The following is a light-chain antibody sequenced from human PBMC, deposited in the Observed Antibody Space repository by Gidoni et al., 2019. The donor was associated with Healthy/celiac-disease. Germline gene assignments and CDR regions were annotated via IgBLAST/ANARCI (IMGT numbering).Light chain of an antibody. J-gene: IGKJ1*01. Sequence: IVLTQSPGTLSLSPGERATLSCRASQSVSSSYLAWYQQKPGQAPRLLIYGASSRATGIPDRFSASGSGTDFTLTISRLEPEDFAVYYCQQTGSSPKTFGQGTKVEIK. CDR3: QQTGSSPKT. V-gene: IGKV3-20*01. CDR2: GAS. CDR1: QSVSSSY.